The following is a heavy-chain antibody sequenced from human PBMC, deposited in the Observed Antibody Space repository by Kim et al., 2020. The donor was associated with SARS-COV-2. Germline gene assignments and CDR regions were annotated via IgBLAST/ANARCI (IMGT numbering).Heavy chain of an antibody. CDR3: ATYIDYFFNY. D-gene: IGHD3-9*01. Sequence: ATEYTVSVKGRFTVSRDDSKNTAYLQMNGLKTEDTAVYYCATYIDYFFNYLGQGILVTVSS. V-gene: IGHV3-73*01. J-gene: IGHJ4*02. CDR2: AT.